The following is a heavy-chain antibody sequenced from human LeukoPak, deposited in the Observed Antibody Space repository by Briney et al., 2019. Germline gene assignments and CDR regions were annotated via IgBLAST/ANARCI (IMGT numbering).Heavy chain of an antibody. CDR3: ARDFYGDYRDYYYYGMDV. D-gene: IGHD4-17*01. CDR1: GGSISSGGYY. CDR2: IYYSGST. Sequence: SETLSLTCTVSGGSISSGGYYWSWIRQHPGTGLEWIGYIYYSGSTYYNPSLKSRVTISVDTSKNQFSLKLSSVTAADTAVYYCARDFYGDYRDYYYYGMDVRGQGTTVTVSS. V-gene: IGHV4-31*03. J-gene: IGHJ6*02.